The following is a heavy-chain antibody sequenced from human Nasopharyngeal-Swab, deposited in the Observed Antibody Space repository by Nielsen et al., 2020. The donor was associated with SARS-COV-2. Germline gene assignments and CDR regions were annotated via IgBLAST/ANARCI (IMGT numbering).Heavy chain of an antibody. CDR1: GGSFSGYY. CDR3: ARGIGYSSSWYKASEFYYFDY. V-gene: IGHV4-34*01. Sequence: SETLSLTCAVYGGSFSGYYWSWIRQPPGKGLEWIGEINHSGSTNYNPSLKSRVTISVDTSKNQFSLKLSSVTAADTAVYYCARGIGYSSSWYKASEFYYFDYWGQGTLVTVSS. D-gene: IGHD6-13*01. J-gene: IGHJ4*02. CDR2: INHSGST.